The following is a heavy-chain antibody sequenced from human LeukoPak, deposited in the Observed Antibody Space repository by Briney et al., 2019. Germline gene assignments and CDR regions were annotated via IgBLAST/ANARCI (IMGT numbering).Heavy chain of an antibody. V-gene: IGHV1-69*05. CDR2: IIPNFGTV. D-gene: IGHD3-22*01. J-gene: IGHJ6*03. CDR1: GTSTNYA. Sequence: SVKVSCKGGTSTNYAISWVRQAPGQGLEWMGGIIPNFGTVNYAQKFQGRVTITTDESTSTAYMELSSLRSEDTAVYYCARGASSGYFRPAYYYYMDVWGKGTSVIVSS. CDR3: ARGASSGYFRPAYYYYMDV.